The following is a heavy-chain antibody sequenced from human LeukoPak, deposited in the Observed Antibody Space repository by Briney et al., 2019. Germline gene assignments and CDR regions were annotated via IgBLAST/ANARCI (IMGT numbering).Heavy chain of an antibody. J-gene: IGHJ6*03. V-gene: IGHV4-59*01. Sequence: PSETLSLTCTVSGGSISSYYWSWIRQPPGKGLEWIGYIYYSGSTNYNPSLKSRVTISVDTSKNQFSLKLTSVTAADTAVYYCARTTEGGYTYDYFYYYYMDVWGKGTTVTISS. CDR3: ARTTEGGYTYDYFYYYYMDV. CDR1: GGSISSYY. D-gene: IGHD5-18*01. CDR2: IYYSGST.